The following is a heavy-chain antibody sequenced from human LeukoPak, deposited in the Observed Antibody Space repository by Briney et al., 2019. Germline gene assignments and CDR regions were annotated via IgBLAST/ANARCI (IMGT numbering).Heavy chain of an antibody. D-gene: IGHD6-19*01. CDR1: GDSISSSFYY. V-gene: IGHV4-39*01. CDR3: ARHAGSSGWYRALFDY. J-gene: IGHJ4*02. Sequence: SETLSLTCTVSGDSISSSFYYWGWIRQPPGKGLEWIGDIYYSGSTYYNPSLKSRVTISVGTSKNQFSLKLSSVTAADTAVYYCARHAGSSGWYRALFDYWGQGTVVTVSS. CDR2: IYYSGST.